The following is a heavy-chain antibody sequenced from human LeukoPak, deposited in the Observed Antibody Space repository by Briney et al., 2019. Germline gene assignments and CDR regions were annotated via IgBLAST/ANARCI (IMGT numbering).Heavy chain of an antibody. J-gene: IGHJ5*02. Sequence: PSETLSLTCTVSGGSISSSSYYWGWIRQPPGKGLEWIGSIYYSGSTYYNPSLKSRVTISVDTSKNQFSLKLSSVTAADTAVYYCARQGQLVRSWYNWFDPWGQGTLVTVSS. CDR3: ARQGQLVRSWYNWFDP. CDR2: IYYSGST. D-gene: IGHD6-6*01. CDR1: GGSISSSSYY. V-gene: IGHV4-39*01.